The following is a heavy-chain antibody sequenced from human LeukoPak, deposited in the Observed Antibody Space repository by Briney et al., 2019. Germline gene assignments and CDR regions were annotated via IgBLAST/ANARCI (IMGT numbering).Heavy chain of an antibody. V-gene: IGHV3-23*01. Sequence: GGSLRLSCAASGFTFSSYAMSWARKAQAKGLGWVSAISGSGGSTYYADSVKGRFTISRDNSKNTLYLQMNSLRAEDTAVYYCAKAPVVVPAAIDYWGQGTLVTVSS. D-gene: IGHD2-2*02. CDR3: AKAPVVVPAAIDY. J-gene: IGHJ4*02. CDR2: ISGSGGST. CDR1: GFTFSSYA.